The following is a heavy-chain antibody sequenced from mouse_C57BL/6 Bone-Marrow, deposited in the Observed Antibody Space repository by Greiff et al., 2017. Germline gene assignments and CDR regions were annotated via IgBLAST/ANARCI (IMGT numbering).Heavy chain of an antibody. J-gene: IGHJ4*01. CDR1: GFTFSSYG. V-gene: IGHV5-6*02. Sequence: EVMLVESGGDLVQPGGSLKLSCAASGFTFSSYGMSWVRQTPDKRLEWVATISSGGSYTYYPDSVKGRFTISRDNAKNTLYLQMSSLKSEDTAMYYCARQGAMDYWGQGTSVTVSS. CDR2: ISSGGSYT. CDR3: ARQGAMDY.